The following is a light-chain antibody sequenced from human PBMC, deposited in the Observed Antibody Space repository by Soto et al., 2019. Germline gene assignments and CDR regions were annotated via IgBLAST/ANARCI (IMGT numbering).Light chain of an antibody. CDR1: QSVTSNY. CDR2: GAS. J-gene: IGKJ2*01. Sequence: EIVLTQSPGTLSVSSGESATLSCRASQSVTSNYVAWYQQKPGLPPRLLIFGASNRATGIPDRFSGGVSGTDFTLTISRLEPEDFALYICQQYCISPYTFGLGTQLE. CDR3: QQYCISPYT. V-gene: IGKV3-20*01.